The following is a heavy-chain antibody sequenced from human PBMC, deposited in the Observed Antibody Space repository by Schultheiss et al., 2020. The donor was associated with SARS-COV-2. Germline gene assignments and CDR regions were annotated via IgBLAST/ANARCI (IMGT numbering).Heavy chain of an antibody. D-gene: IGHD6-19*01. Sequence: GESLKISCAASGFTFSSYAMHWVRQAPGKGLEWVANMRGDGGMLNYMGSVKGRFTISRDNSKNTLYLQMNSLRAEDTAVYYCARDDGIAVAGTDYYYGMDVWGQGTTVTVSS. CDR2: MRGDGGML. V-gene: IGHV3-30*04. CDR3: ARDDGIAVAGTDYYYGMDV. CDR1: GFTFSSYA. J-gene: IGHJ6*02.